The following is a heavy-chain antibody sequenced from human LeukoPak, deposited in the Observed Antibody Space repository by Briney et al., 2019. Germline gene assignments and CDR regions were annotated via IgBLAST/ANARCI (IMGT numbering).Heavy chain of an antibody. CDR2: INPTGGST. CDR1: GYTFTSYY. D-gene: IGHD1-26*01. J-gene: IGHJ5*02. Sequence: GASVKVSCKASGYTFTSYYMHWVRQAPGQGLEWMGLINPTGGSTGYAQKCQGRVTMTRDMSTSTDYMELSSLRSEDTAIYYWARDNSVGDNAWWFDPWGQGTLVTVSS. CDR3: ARDNSVGDNAWWFDP. V-gene: IGHV1-46*01.